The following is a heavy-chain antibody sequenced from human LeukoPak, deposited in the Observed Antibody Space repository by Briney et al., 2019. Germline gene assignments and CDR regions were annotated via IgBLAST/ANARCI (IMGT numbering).Heavy chain of an antibody. V-gene: IGHV3-73*01. D-gene: IGHD1-26*01. CDR3: TRDSGTYNWVDP. CDR1: GFTFSGSA. J-gene: IGHJ5*02. Sequence: GRSLRLSCAASGFTFSGSAIHWVRQSSGKGLEWVGQIDKKDKGYATATAYAASVKGRFTISRDDSINTAYLQMKSLKTEDTALYYCTRDSGTYNWVDPWGQGTLVTVSS. CDR2: IDKKDKGYATAT.